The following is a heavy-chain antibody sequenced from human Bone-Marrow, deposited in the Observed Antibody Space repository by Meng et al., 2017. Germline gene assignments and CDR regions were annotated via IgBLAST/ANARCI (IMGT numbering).Heavy chain of an antibody. CDR3: AKGHRVGGARSGDYYDSSGYLFDY. CDR1: GFTFSSYA. CDR2: ISGSGGST. V-gene: IGHV3-23*01. Sequence: GESLKISCAASGFTFSSYAMSWVRQAPGKGLEWVPAISGSGGSTYYADSVKGRFTISRDNSKNTLYLQMNSLRAEDTAVYYCAKGHRVGGARSGDYYDSSGYLFDYWGQGTLVTVSS. J-gene: IGHJ4*02. D-gene: IGHD3-22*01.